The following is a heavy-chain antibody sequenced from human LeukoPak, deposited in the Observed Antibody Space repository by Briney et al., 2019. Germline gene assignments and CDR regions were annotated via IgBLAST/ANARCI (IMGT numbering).Heavy chain of an antibody. CDR2: ISSGGGST. V-gene: IGHV3-23*01. CDR3: AKDVGGYYFTYWSGCFDH. D-gene: IGHD3-10*01. Sequence: GGSLRLSCAASGFTFSSYAMSWVRQAPGKGLEWVSGISSGGGSTYYADSVKGRFTISRDNSKNTLDLEMNSLRAEDTAVYYCAKDVGGYYFTYWSGCFDHWGQGTLVTVSS. CDR1: GFTFSSYA. J-gene: IGHJ4*02.